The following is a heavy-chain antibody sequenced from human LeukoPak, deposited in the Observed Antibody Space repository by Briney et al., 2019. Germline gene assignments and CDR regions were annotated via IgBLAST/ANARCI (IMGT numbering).Heavy chain of an antibody. V-gene: IGHV3-48*01. CDR3: ARGSGSYFPHFDY. J-gene: IGHJ4*02. Sequence: PGGSLRLSCAASGFTFSSYSMNWVRLAPGKGLEGVSYISSSSSTIYYADSVKGRFTISRDNAKNSLYLQMNSLRAEDTAVYYCARGSGSYFPHFDYWGQGTLVTVSS. D-gene: IGHD1-26*01. CDR1: GFTFSSYS. CDR2: ISSSSSTI.